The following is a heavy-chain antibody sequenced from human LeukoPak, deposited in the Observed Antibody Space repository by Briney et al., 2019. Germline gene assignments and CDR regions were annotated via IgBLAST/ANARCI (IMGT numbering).Heavy chain of an antibody. J-gene: IGHJ5*02. CDR3: ARDPPASIAARPSQYNWFDP. D-gene: IGHD6-6*01. Sequence: SETLSLTCTVSGGSISSYYWSWIRQPAGKGLEWIGRTYTSGSTNYNPSLKSRVTMSVDTSKNQFSLKLSSVTAADTAVYYCARDPPASIAARPSQYNWFDPWGQGTLVTVSS. V-gene: IGHV4-4*07. CDR2: TYTSGST. CDR1: GGSISSYY.